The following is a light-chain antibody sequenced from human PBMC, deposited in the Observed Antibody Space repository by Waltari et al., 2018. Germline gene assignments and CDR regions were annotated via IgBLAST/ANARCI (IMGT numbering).Light chain of an antibody. CDR2: DNN. Sequence: HSVLTQPPSVSAAPGQKVTISCSGSISNIGNYYVSWYHQLPGAAPKLLIYDNNKRPSGIPDRSSASKSVTSATLAITGLQIGDEADYYCATWDNSLSEVVFGGGTKLTVL. CDR1: ISNIGNYY. J-gene: IGLJ2*01. V-gene: IGLV1-51*01. CDR3: ATWDNSLSEVV.